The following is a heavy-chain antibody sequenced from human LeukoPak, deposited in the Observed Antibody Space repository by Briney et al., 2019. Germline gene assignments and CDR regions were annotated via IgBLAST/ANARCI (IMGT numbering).Heavy chain of an antibody. J-gene: IGHJ4*02. D-gene: IGHD2-2*02. CDR3: TLYNY. Sequence: ASVKVSCKTSGYSFTSQDMHWVRQAPGQSLEWMGCINPGNGDTKYSPEFQGRVTITRDTSATTAYMELSSLRSDDMAVYYCTLYNYWGQGTPVTVSS. V-gene: IGHV1-3*03. CDR2: INPGNGDT. CDR1: GYSFTSQD.